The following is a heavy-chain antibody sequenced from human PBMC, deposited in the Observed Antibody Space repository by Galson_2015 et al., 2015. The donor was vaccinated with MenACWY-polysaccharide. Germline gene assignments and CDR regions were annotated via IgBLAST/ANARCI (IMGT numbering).Heavy chain of an antibody. V-gene: IGHV3-9*01. CDR2: ISWNSGSI. Sequence: SLRLSCAASGFTFDNYAMHWVRQAPGKGLEWVSSISWNSGSIDYVDSVKGRFTISRDNAKNSLSLQMNSLRAEDTAFYYCARGGEYTIPSEVDYWGQGSLVTVSS. CDR3: ARGGEYTIPSEVDY. D-gene: IGHD6-6*01. CDR1: GFTFDNYA. J-gene: IGHJ4*02.